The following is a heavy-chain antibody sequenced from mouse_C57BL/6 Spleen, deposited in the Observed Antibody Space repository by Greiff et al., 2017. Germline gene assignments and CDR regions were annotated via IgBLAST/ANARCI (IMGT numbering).Heavy chain of an antibody. J-gene: IGHJ2*01. CDR2: ISSGGSYT. D-gene: IGHD2-5*01. CDR1: GFTFSSYG. V-gene: IGHV5-6*01. Sequence: EVKLVESGGDLVKPGGSLKLSCAVSGFTFSSYGLSLVRQTPDKRLEWVATISSGGSYTYYPDSVKGLFTISRYNAKNTLYLQMSSLKSEDTAMYYCARQRESKGYFDYWGQGTTLTVSS. CDR3: ARQRESKGYFDY.